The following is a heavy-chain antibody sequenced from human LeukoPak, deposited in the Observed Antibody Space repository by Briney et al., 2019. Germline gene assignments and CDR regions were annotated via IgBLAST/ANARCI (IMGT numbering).Heavy chain of an antibody. J-gene: IGHJ4*02. Sequence: GGSLRLSCAASGFTFTSYSMNWVRQAPGKGLEWVSTISGGGGSTHYTDSVKGRFTISRDNSKNTLYLQVNSLRAEDTAVYYCAKGGKWDVTPFDYWGQGTLVTVSS. CDR1: GFTFTSYS. V-gene: IGHV3-23*01. CDR2: ISGGGGST. CDR3: AKGGKWDVTPFDY. D-gene: IGHD1-26*01.